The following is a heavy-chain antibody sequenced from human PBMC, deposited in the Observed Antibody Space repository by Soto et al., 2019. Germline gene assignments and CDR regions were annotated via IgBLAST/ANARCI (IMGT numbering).Heavy chain of an antibody. J-gene: IGHJ5*02. CDR2: ISYNGGST. CDR1: GLTFTTSA. V-gene: IGHV3-64D*08. CDR3: VKSSTVFKDWFDP. D-gene: IGHD4-17*01. Sequence: GGSLRLSCSASGLTFTTSAMFWVRQAPGKGLEFVSGISYNGGSTYYPESVKGRFTIARDDSKNTLYLQMSSLRVEDTAVYYWVKSSTVFKDWFDPWGQGTQVTVSS.